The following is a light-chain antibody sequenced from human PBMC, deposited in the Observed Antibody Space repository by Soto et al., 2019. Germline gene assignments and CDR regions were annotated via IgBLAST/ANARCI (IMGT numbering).Light chain of an antibody. CDR3: QQYQGYSGT. V-gene: IGKV1-5*01. CDR1: QSISTW. J-gene: IGKJ1*01. Sequence: DIQMTQSPSTLSASIGDRVTITCRASQSISTWLAWYQQKSGRAPRLLISDASILQTGVPSRFSGSGSGTEFTLTISSLQPDDFATYYCQQYQGYSGTVGQGTKVDIK. CDR2: DAS.